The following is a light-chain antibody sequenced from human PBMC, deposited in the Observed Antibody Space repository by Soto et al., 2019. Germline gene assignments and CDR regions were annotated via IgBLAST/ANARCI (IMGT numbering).Light chain of an antibody. Sequence: QSVLTQPASVSGSPGQSITISCTGTSSDVGGYNYVSWYQQHPGTAPKLMIYDVSNRPSGVSNRFSGSKSGNTASLTISGLQAEDEADYYCSSYTSSSTLSVFGGGTKVTVL. V-gene: IGLV2-14*01. CDR2: DVS. CDR1: SSDVGGYNY. J-gene: IGLJ2*01. CDR3: SSYTSSSTLSV.